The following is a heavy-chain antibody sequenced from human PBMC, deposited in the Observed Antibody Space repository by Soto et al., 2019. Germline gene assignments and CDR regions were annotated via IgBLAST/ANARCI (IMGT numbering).Heavy chain of an antibody. J-gene: IGHJ6*02. Sequence: QVQLVQSGAEVKNPGASVKVSCKTSGYTFTSYGIGWARQAPGQGLEWMGWINTCNGNTNYAQNLLGGVTLPTATSTSRADMELRSLRPNDTAIYYFARVDAYVTPSPQDVWGQGTRVTVSS. CDR3: ARVDAYVTPSPQDV. V-gene: IGHV1-18*01. D-gene: IGHD3-16*01. CDR2: INTCNGNT. CDR1: GYTFTSYG.